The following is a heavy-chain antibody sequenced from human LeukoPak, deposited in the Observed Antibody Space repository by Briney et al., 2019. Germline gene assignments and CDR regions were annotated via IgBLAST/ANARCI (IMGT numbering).Heavy chain of an antibody. J-gene: IGHJ6*03. V-gene: IGHV3-48*03. Sequence: GGSLRLSCAASGFTFSSYEMNWVRQSPGKGLEWVSYISSSGSSIYYADSVKGRFTIPRDNAKNSLYLQMNSLRAEDTAVYYCARQSSGYRNYYYMDVWGKGTTVTISS. CDR2: ISSSGSSI. CDR3: ARQSSGYRNYYYMDV. D-gene: IGHD3-22*01. CDR1: GFTFSSYE.